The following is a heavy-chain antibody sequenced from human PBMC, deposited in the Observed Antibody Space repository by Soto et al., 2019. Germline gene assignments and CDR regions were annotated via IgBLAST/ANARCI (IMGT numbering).Heavy chain of an antibody. CDR1: GFTFSSYG. CDR3: ERDQVAAAGIDY. V-gene: IGHV3-33*01. J-gene: IGHJ4*02. D-gene: IGHD6-13*01. Sequence: GGSLRLSCAASGFTFSSYGMHWVRQAPGKGLEWVAVIWYDGSNKYYADSVKGRFTTSRDHPKNTLYLPMNSLRAEDTAVYYCERDQVAAAGIDYWGQGTLATVSS. CDR2: IWYDGSNK.